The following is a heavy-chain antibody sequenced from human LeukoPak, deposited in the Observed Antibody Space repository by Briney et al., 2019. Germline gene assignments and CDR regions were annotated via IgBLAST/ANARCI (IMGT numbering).Heavy chain of an antibody. J-gene: IGHJ3*02. CDR3: ASSAYCGGDCYSTDAFDI. D-gene: IGHD2-21*02. CDR1: GYSFTSYW. V-gene: IGHV5-51*01. Sequence: GESLKISCKGSGYSFTSYWIGWVRQMSGKGLEWMGIIYPGDSDTRYSPSFQGQVTISADKSISTAYLQWSSLKAPDTAMYYCASSAYCGGDCYSTDAFDIWGQGTMVTVSS. CDR2: IYPGDSDT.